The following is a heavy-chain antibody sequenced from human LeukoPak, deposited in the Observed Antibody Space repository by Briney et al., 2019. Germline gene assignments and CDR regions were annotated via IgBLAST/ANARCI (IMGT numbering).Heavy chain of an antibody. CDR1: GYTLTSYG. D-gene: IGHD6-13*01. CDR2: ISAYNGNT. J-gene: IGHJ5*02. CDR3: ARVLAAAGTRYWFDP. V-gene: IGHV1-18*01. Sequence: ASVKVSCKASGYTLTSYGISWVRQAPGQGLEWMGWISAYNGNTNYAQKLQGRVTMTTDTSTSTAYMELRSLRSDDTAVYYCARVLAAAGTRYWFDPWGQGTLVTVSS.